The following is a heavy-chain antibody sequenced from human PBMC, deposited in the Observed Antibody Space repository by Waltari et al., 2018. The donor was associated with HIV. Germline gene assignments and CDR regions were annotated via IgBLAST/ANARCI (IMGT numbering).Heavy chain of an antibody. Sequence: QVQLVQSGAEVKKPGSSVKVSCKASGGTFSSYAISWVRQAPGQGLEWMGGIIPIFGTANYAQKFQGRVTITADESTSTAYMELSSLRSEDTAVYYCARGGGFWSGYPFGYYGMDVWGQGTTVTVSS. J-gene: IGHJ6*02. D-gene: IGHD3-3*01. V-gene: IGHV1-69*01. CDR1: GGTFSSYA. CDR2: IIPIFGTA. CDR3: ARGGGFWSGYPFGYYGMDV.